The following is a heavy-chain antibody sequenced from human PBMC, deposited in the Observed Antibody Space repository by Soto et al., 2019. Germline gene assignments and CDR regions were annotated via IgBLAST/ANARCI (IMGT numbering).Heavy chain of an antibody. CDR3: VKGGGMYAMDV. D-gene: IGHD3-16*01. CDR2: ISNNGGST. V-gene: IGHV3-64D*06. Sequence: GGSLRLSCSASGFTFSGYAIHWVRQAPGKGLEYVSGISNNGGSTYYADSVKGGFTISRDNSKNTLYLQMSRLRAEDTAVYYCVKGGGMYAMDVWGQGTTVTVS. CDR1: GFTFSGYA. J-gene: IGHJ6*02.